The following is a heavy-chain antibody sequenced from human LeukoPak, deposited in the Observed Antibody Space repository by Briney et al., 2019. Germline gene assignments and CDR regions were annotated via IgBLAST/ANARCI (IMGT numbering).Heavy chain of an antibody. J-gene: IGHJ5*02. V-gene: IGHV5-51*01. CDR3: ARRSGWYSGLNWFDP. CDR1: GYSFTIYW. D-gene: IGHD6-19*01. Sequence: GESLKISCKGSGYSFTIYWIGWVRQMPGKGLEWMGIIYPGDSDTRYSPSFQGQVTISADKSISTAYLQWSSLKASDTAMYYCARRSGWYSGLNWFDPWGQGTLVTVSS. CDR2: IYPGDSDT.